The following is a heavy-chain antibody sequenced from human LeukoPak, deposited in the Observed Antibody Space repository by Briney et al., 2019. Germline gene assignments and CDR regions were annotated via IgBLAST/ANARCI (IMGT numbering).Heavy chain of an antibody. J-gene: IGHJ4*02. CDR3: ARLGATNWAYYFDY. Sequence: PGGSLRLSCAASGFTFSSYDMNWVRQVPGKGLEWISYISSSSNSIYYADSVKGRFTISRDNAKNSLYLQLNRLRDEDTAVYYCARLGATNWAYYFDYWGQGTLVTVSS. CDR1: GFTFSSYD. D-gene: IGHD7-27*01. CDR2: ISSSSNSI. V-gene: IGHV3-48*03.